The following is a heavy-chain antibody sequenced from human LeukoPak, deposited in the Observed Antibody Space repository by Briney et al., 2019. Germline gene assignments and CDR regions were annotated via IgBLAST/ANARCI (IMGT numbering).Heavy chain of an antibody. V-gene: IGHV1-8*01. Sequence: ASVKVSCKASGYTFTSYVINWVRQATGQGLEWMGWMNPNSGNTGYAQKFQGRVTMTRNTSISTAYMELSSLRSEDTAVYYCARKNYYGSGSYYNLYYYYYYYMDVWGKGTTVTVSS. D-gene: IGHD3-10*01. CDR3: ARKNYYGSGSYYNLYYYYYYYMDV. CDR1: GYTFTSYV. J-gene: IGHJ6*03. CDR2: MNPNSGNT.